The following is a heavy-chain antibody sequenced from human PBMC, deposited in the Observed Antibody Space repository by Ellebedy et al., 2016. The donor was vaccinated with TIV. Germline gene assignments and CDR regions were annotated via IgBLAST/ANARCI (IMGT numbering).Heavy chain of an antibody. CDR1: GFTFNNFA. CDR2: FGSVGDT. J-gene: IGHJ2*01. Sequence: GESLKISXAASGFTFNNFAMSWVRQPPGRGLEWVSTFGSVGDTYYADSVKGRFTISRDNSKNTLSLQMNSLRGDDAAVYYCARHRGRYFDLWGRGTLVAVSS. CDR3: ARHRGRYFDL. D-gene: IGHD3-10*01. V-gene: IGHV3-23*01.